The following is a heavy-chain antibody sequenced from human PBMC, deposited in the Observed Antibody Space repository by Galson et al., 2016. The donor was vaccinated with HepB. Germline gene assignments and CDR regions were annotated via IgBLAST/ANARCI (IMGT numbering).Heavy chain of an antibody. CDR2: ISGSGANT. J-gene: IGHJ4*02. V-gene: IGHV3-23*01. Sequence: SLRLSCAASGFTFSNYAMTWVRQAPGKGLEWVSGISGSGANTHYANAVKGRFTVSRDNSKNTLFLQMNSLRVEDTAVYYCAKLDCGRNCPRDYWGQGTQVTVSS. D-gene: IGHD2-21*02. CDR3: AKLDCGRNCPRDY. CDR1: GFTFSNYA.